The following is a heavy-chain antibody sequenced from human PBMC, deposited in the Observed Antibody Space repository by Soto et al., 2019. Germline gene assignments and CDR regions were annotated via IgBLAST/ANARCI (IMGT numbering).Heavy chain of an antibody. D-gene: IGHD6-6*01. V-gene: IGHV1-8*02. CDR1: GCASTGYV. Sequence: SCRSAGCASTGYVVNWGSQATGQGLEWMGWMNPNSGNTGYAQKFQGRVTMTRNTSISTAYMELSSLRSEDTAVYYCARGLIAARPSNYWGQGTLVTVSS. CDR3: ARGLIAARPSNY. CDR2: MNPNSGNT. J-gene: IGHJ4*02.